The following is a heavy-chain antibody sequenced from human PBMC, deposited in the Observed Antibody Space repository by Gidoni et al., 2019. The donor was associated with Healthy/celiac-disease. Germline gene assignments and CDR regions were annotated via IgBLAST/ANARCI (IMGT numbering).Heavy chain of an antibody. CDR1: GFSLSTARMG. Sequence: QVTLKASGPVLVKPTETLTLTCTVSGFSLSTARMGVSWIRQPPGKALEWLAHIFSNDEKSYSTSLKSRLTISKDTSKSQVVLTMTNMDPVDTATYYCARILRYSSSWYDTPPYYFDYWGQGTLVTVSS. CDR3: ARILRYSSSWYDTPPYYFDY. V-gene: IGHV2-26*01. J-gene: IGHJ4*02. CDR2: IFSNDEK. D-gene: IGHD6-13*01.